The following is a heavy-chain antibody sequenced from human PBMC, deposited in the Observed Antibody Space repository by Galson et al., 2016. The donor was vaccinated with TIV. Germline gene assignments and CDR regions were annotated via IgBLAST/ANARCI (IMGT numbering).Heavy chain of an antibody. CDR1: GYTFTSYN. V-gene: IGHV1-8*02. CDR3: ARSWSVVAPNWVDP. Sequence: SVKVSCKASGYTFTSYNIYWVRQASGQGLEWMGWINPDSGNTGYVQKFQGRVTMTRNISASTVYMELSSLRSDDTAVYYCARSWSVVAPNWVDPWGQGTLVTVSS. J-gene: IGHJ5*02. D-gene: IGHD2-2*01. CDR2: INPDSGNT.